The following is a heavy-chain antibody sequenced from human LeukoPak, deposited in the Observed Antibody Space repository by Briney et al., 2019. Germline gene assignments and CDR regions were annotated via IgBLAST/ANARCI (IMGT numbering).Heavy chain of an antibody. Sequence: SETLSLTCAVYGGSFSGYYWSWIRQPPGKGLGWIGEINHSGSTNYNPSLKSRVTISVDTSKNQFSLKLSSVTAADTAVYYCARQGRRGWFDPWGQGTLVTVSS. CDR1: GGSFSGYY. J-gene: IGHJ5*02. CDR2: INHSGST. V-gene: IGHV4-34*01. CDR3: ARQGRRGWFDP.